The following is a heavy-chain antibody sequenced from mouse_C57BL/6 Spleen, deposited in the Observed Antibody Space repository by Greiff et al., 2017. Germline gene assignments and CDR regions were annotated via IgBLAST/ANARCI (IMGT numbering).Heavy chain of an antibody. CDR1: GYSFTGYY. CDR2: IYPYNGVS. Sequence: EVQLQQSGPELVKPGASVKISCKASGYSFTGYYMHWVKQSHGNILDWIGYIYPYNGVSSYNQNFKGKATLTVDKSSSTAYMELRSLTSEDSAVYYCARYYGSSSYYAMDYWGQGTSVTVSS. J-gene: IGHJ4*01. D-gene: IGHD1-1*01. CDR3: ARYYGSSSYYAMDY. V-gene: IGHV1-31*01.